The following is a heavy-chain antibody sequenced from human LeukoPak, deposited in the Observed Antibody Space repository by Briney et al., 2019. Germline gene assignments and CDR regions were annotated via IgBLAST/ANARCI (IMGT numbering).Heavy chain of an antibody. CDR1: GFTFSSYA. CDR2: ISGSGGST. V-gene: IGHV3-23*01. D-gene: IGHD3-3*01. CDR3: AKLYFDFWSGYYESEYNWFDP. Sequence: GGSLRLSCAASGFTFSSYAMSWVRQAPGKGLEWVSAISGSGGSTYYADSVKGRFTISRDNSKNTLYLQMNSLRAEDTAVYYCAKLYFDFWSGYYESEYNWFDPWGQGTLVTVSS. J-gene: IGHJ5*02.